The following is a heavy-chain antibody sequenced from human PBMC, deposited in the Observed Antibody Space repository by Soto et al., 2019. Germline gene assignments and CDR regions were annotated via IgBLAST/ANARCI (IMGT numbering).Heavy chain of an antibody. CDR2: IWYDGTSK. CDR1: GFTFRNHA. CDR3: ARDQGVVIIKDH. V-gene: IGHV3-33*08. D-gene: IGHD6-6*01. Sequence: HVQLVESGGGVVQPGRSLRLSCAASGFTFRNHAMHWVRQAPGKGLEWVGLIWYDGTSKYYADSVKGRFTISRDNSKNTLYLEMNSLRVEDTAIYYCARDQGVVIIKDHWGQGTLVTVSS. J-gene: IGHJ4*02.